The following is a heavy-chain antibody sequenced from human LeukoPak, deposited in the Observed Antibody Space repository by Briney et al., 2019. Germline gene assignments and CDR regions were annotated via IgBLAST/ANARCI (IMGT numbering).Heavy chain of an antibody. D-gene: IGHD2-15*01. J-gene: IGHJ3*02. CDR2: INHSGST. V-gene: IGHV4-34*01. CDR3: GIVVVVAATFDAFDI. Sequence: EPSETLSLTCAVYGGSFSGYYWSWIRQPPGKGLEWIGEINHSGSTNYNPSLKSRVTISVDTSKIQFSLKLSSVTAADTAVYYCGIVVVVAATFDAFDIWGQGTMVTVSS. CDR1: GGSFSGYY.